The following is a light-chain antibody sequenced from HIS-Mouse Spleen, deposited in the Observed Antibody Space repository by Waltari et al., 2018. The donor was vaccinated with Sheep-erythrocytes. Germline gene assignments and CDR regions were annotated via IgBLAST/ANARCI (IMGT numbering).Light chain of an antibody. J-gene: IGLJ1*01. CDR2: DVS. CDR3: CSYAGSYNHV. V-gene: IGLV2-11*01. CDR1: SSYVCGYNY. Sequence: QSALTQPRSVSGSPGQSVTISCTGTSSYVCGYNYFSWYQPHPGKAPKLRIYDVSKRPSGVPDRFSGSKSGNTASLTISGLQAEDEADYYCCSYAGSYNHVFATGTKVTVL.